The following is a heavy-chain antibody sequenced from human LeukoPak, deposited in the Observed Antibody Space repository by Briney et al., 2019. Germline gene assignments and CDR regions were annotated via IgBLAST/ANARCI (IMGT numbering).Heavy chain of an antibody. D-gene: IGHD5-18*01. CDR1: GFTFSGYG. J-gene: IGHJ4*02. CDR2: ISYDGSNK. V-gene: IGHV3-30*18. Sequence: GGSLRLSCAASGFTFSGYGMHWVRQAPGKGLEWVAVISYDGSNKYYADSVKGRFTISRDNSKNTLYLQMNSLRAEDTAVYYCAKDSGGYTYVFDYWGQGTLVTVSS. CDR3: AKDSGGYTYVFDY.